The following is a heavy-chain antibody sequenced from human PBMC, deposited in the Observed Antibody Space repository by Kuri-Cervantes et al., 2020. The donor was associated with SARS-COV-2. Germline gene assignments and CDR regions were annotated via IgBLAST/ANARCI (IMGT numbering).Heavy chain of an antibody. CDR3: ARAGYSSGWYPPNWFDP. CDR2: ISSSSSYI. J-gene: IGHJ5*02. D-gene: IGHD6-19*01. Sequence: GESLKISCAASGFTFSSYSMNWVRQAPGKGLEWVSSISSSSSYIYYADSVKGRVTISRDNAKNSLYLQMNSLRAEDTAVYYCARAGYSSGWYPPNWFDPWGQGTLVTVSS. V-gene: IGHV3-21*01. CDR1: GFTFSSYS.